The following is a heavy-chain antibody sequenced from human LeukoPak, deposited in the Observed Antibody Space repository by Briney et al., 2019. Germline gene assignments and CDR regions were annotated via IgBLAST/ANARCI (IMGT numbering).Heavy chain of an antibody. J-gene: IGHJ4*02. CDR2: ISGSSSTI. CDR3: ARDYYGCFDY. D-gene: IGHD3-10*01. V-gene: IGHV3-48*02. CDR1: GFTFSTSS. Sequence: GVSLRLSCAASGFTFSTSSMNWVWQAPGKGREWVSYISGSSSTIYYADSVKGRFTISRDNAKNSLYLQMNSLRDEGTAVYYCARDYYGCFDYWGQGILVTVSS.